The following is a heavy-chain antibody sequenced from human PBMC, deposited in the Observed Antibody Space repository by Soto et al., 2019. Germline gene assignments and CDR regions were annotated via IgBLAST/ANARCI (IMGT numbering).Heavy chain of an antibody. Sequence: PSETRSLTCTVSGGSFSSSSYYWGWIRQPPGKGLEWIGSIYYSGSAYYNPSLKSRVTISVDTSKNQFSLKLISVTAADTAVYYCARHWISMVRGVCHFDYWGQGTLVTVS. CDR1: GGSFSSSSYY. CDR2: IYYSGSA. CDR3: ARHWISMVRGVCHFDY. V-gene: IGHV4-39*01. J-gene: IGHJ4*02. D-gene: IGHD3-10*01.